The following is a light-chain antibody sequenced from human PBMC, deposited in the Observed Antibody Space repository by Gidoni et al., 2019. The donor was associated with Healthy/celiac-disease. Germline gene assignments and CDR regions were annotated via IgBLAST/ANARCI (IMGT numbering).Light chain of an antibody. CDR3: QQYYSTPQT. Sequence: DIVMTQSPDSLAVSLGERATINCKSSQSVLYSSNNTNYLAWYQQKPGQTPKLLIYWASTRESGVPDRVSGSGSGTDFTLTISSLQAEDVAVYYCQQYYSTPQTFGQGTKVEIK. CDR1: QSVLYSSNNTNY. CDR2: WAS. J-gene: IGKJ1*01. V-gene: IGKV4-1*01.